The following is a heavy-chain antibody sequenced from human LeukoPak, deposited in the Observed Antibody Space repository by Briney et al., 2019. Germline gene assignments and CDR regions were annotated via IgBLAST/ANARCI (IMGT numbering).Heavy chain of an antibody. Sequence: SETLSLTCTVSGGSISSYYWSWIRQPPGKGLEWIGYIYYGGSTNYNPSLKSRVTISVDTSKNQFSLKLSSVTAADTAVYYCARAIIVPAARFDPWGQGTLVTVSS. CDR1: GGSISSYY. CDR3: ARAIIVPAARFDP. J-gene: IGHJ5*02. V-gene: IGHV4-59*01. D-gene: IGHD2-2*01. CDR2: IYYGGST.